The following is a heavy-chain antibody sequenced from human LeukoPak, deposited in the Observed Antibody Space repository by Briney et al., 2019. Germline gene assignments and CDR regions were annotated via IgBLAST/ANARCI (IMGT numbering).Heavy chain of an antibody. Sequence: PGDSLRLSCAASGFTFGRYSMNWVRQAPGKGLERVSSINSSSSYIYYADSVKGRFTISRDNDKNSLYLQMHSLRAEDTAVYYCARAAGELLPFDYFDYWGQGTLVTVS. J-gene: IGHJ4*02. CDR3: ARAAGELLPFDYFDY. CDR2: INSSSSYI. CDR1: GFTFGRYS. D-gene: IGHD3-10*01. V-gene: IGHV3-21*06.